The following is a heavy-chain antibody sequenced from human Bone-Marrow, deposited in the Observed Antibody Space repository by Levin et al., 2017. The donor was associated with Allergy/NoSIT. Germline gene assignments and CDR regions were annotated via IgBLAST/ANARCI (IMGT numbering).Heavy chain of an antibody. D-gene: IGHD1-26*01. CDR2: ISRGGYTT. CDR1: GFSFSNYA. V-gene: IGHV3-23*01. CDR3: AKNGRIVAPGILSSLGGGRHYYDYGLDV. J-gene: IGHJ6*02. Sequence: GGSLRLSCAASGFSFSNYAMSWVRQTPGKGLESIAGISRGGYTTEYAESVQGRFTISRDNSKNSLYLQMNSLRAEDTAVYYCAKNGRIVAPGILSSLGGGRHYYDYGLDVWGQGTTVIVSS.